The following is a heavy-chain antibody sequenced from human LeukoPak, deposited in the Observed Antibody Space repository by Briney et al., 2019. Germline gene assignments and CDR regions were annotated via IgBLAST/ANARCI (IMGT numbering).Heavy chain of an antibody. CDR3: ARPAIAGDFDS. Sequence: GGSLRLSCAASGFTFSSYWMSWVRQAPGKGLEWVANIKEDGNDKYYLDSVKGRFTISRDNAKNSLYLQMNSLRAEDTAVYYCARPAIAGDFDSWGQGTLVTVSS. D-gene: IGHD6-13*01. V-gene: IGHV3-7*04. J-gene: IGHJ4*02. CDR1: GFTFSSYW. CDR2: IKEDGNDK.